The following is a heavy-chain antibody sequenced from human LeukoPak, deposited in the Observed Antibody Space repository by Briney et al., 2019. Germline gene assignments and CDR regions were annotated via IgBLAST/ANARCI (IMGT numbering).Heavy chain of an antibody. CDR3: AREKIGYYDGSGRGWFDP. CDR1: GGSISSDNYS. J-gene: IGHJ5*02. V-gene: IGHV4-61*02. Sequence: SETLSLTCTVAGGSISSDNYSWSWIRQPAGKGLEWIGRVYTSGSTNYNPSLKSRVTISVDTSKKQFSLKLSSVTAADTAVYYCAREKIGYYDGSGRGWFDPWGQGTLVTVSS. CDR2: VYTSGST. D-gene: IGHD3-22*01.